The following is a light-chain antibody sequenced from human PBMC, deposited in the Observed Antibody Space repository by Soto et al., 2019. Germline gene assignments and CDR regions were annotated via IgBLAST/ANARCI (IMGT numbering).Light chain of an antibody. J-gene: IGLJ2*01. Sequence: QLVLTQSPSASASLGASVKLTCTLSSGHRTYAIAWHQQQPEKGPRYLMKVNSDGSHSKGDGIPDRFSGSSSGAERYLTISSLQSEDEAEYYCQTWGTGIQVFGGGTKVTVL. CDR1: SGHRTYA. V-gene: IGLV4-69*01. CDR3: QTWGTGIQV. CDR2: VNSDGSH.